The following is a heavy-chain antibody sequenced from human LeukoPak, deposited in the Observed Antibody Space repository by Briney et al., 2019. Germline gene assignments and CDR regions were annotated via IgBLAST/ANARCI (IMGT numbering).Heavy chain of an antibody. V-gene: IGHV1-18*01. Sequence: ASVKVSCKASGYTFTIYGISWVRQAPGQGLEWMGWISAYNGNTNYAQKLQGRVTMTTDTSTSTAYMELRSLRSDDTAVYYCARDGAYYYDSSGYYQFDYWGQGTLVTVSS. J-gene: IGHJ4*02. CDR2: ISAYNGNT. D-gene: IGHD3-22*01. CDR1: GYTFTIYG. CDR3: ARDGAYYYDSSGYYQFDY.